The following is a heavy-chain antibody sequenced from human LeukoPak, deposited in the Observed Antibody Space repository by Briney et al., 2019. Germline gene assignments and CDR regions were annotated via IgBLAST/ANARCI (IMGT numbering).Heavy chain of an antibody. CDR3: ARAYSSSGFDY. V-gene: IGHV4-30-2*01. J-gene: IGHJ4*02. Sequence: TSGTLSLTCSVSGGSISSGGYYWSWIRQPPGKGLEWIGYIYHSGSTYYNPSLKSRVTISVDRSKNQFSLKLSSVTAADTAVYYCARAYSSSGFDYWGQGIVVTVSS. CDR1: GGSISSGGYY. CDR2: IYHSGST. D-gene: IGHD6-19*01.